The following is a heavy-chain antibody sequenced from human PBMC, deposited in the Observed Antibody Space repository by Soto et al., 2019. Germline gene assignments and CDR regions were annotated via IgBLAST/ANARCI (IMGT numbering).Heavy chain of an antibody. CDR3: ARFLGYSYGDYYYYGMDV. Sequence: GESLKISCKGSGYSFTSYWIGWVRQMPGKGLEWMGIIYPGDSDTRYSPSFQGQVTISADKSISTAYLQWSSLKASDTAMYYCARFLGYSYGDYYYYGMDVWGQGTTVTVSS. CDR2: IYPGDSDT. D-gene: IGHD5-18*01. V-gene: IGHV5-51*01. J-gene: IGHJ6*02. CDR1: GYSFTSYW.